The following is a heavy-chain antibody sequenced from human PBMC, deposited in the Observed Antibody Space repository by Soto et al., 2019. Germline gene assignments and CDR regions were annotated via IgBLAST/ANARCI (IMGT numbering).Heavy chain of an antibody. Sequence: PGESLKISCKGSGYIFATYWIGWVRQMPGKGLEWMGIIYPGDSDTNYSPSFEGQVTISVDKSISTAYLQWSSLKASDTAMYYCERRLRRGTCDYLGQGTMVTVYS. D-gene: IGHD3-16*01. J-gene: IGHJ4*02. CDR1: GYIFATYW. CDR3: ERRLRRGTCDY. V-gene: IGHV5-51*01. CDR2: IYPGDSDT.